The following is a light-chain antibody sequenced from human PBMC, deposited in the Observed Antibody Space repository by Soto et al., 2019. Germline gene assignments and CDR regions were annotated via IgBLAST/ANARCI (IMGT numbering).Light chain of an antibody. CDR3: QQFHSYPFG. V-gene: IGKV1-9*01. CDR1: QGISSY. Sequence: DIQLTQSPSFLSASVVDRVTITCRASQGISSYLAWYQQKPGKAPKLLIYDASTLQSGVPSRFSGSGSGTEFTLTISGLQPGDFATYNCQQFHSYPFGFGQGTRLEIK. J-gene: IGKJ5*01. CDR2: DAS.